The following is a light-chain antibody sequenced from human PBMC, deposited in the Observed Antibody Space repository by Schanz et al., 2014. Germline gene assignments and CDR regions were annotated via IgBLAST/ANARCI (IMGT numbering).Light chain of an antibody. CDR1: QSLLHSNGYNY. Sequence: DIVMTQSPLSLPVTPGEPASISCRSSQSLLHSNGYNYLDWYLQKPGQSPQLLIYLGSTRASGVPGRFSGSASGTDFTLKISRVEAEDVGVYYCMQALETPLTFGGGTKVEIK. J-gene: IGKJ4*01. CDR2: LGS. CDR3: MQALETPLT. V-gene: IGKV2-28*01.